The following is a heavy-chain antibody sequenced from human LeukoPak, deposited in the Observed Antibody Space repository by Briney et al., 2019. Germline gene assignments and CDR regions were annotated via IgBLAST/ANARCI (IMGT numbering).Heavy chain of an antibody. Sequence: GASVKVSCKASGYTFTSYYMHWVRQAPGKGLEWVANIKQDGSEKYYVDSVKGRFTISRDNAKNSLYLQMNSLRAEDTAVYYCARDSSGYWGQGTLVTVSS. CDR3: ARDSSGY. V-gene: IGHV3-7*01. D-gene: IGHD6-6*01. CDR2: IKQDGSEK. CDR1: GYTFTSYY. J-gene: IGHJ4*02.